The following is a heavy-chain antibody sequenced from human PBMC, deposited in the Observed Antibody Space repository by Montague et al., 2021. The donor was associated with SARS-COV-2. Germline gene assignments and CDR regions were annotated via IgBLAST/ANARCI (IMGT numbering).Heavy chain of an antibody. Sequence: SLRLSCAASGFTFSSYEMNWVRQAPGKGLEWVSYISSSGVTIYYADSVKGRFTIFRDYAKNSLYLQMNSLRAEDTAVYYCARLRGYDYGLLYYYYMDVWGKGTTVTVSS. CDR1: GFTFSSYE. D-gene: IGHD5-12*01. J-gene: IGHJ6*03. CDR3: ARLRGYDYGLLYYYYMDV. V-gene: IGHV3-48*03. CDR2: ISSSGVTI.